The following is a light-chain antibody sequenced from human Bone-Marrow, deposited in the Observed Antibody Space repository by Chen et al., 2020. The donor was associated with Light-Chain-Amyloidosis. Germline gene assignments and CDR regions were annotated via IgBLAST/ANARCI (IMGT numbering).Light chain of an antibody. CDR2: EVT. Sequence: QSALTQPASVSGSPGQSITISCTGTSSDVGGDNHVSWYQQHPDKAPKLMIYEVTNRPSWVPDRFSGSKSDNTAYLTISGLKTEDEADYFCSSYTITNTLVFGSGTRVTVL. J-gene: IGLJ1*01. CDR1: SSDVGGDNH. V-gene: IGLV2-14*01. CDR3: SSYTITNTLV.